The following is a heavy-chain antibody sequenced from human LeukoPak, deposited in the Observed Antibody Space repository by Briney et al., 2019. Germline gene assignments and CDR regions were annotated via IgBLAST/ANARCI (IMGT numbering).Heavy chain of an antibody. CDR2: IYHSGST. CDR1: GGPFRGYF. J-gene: IGHJ6*03. D-gene: IGHD3-22*01. Sequence: KPSETLSLTCAVYGGPFRGYFWSWIRQPPGKGLEWIGEIYHSGSTKYNPSLKSRVTISVDTSKNQFSLKLSSVTAADTAVYYCVRGGTMIEGYYYMDVWGKGTTVTVSS. CDR3: VRGGTMIEGYYYMDV. V-gene: IGHV4-34*01.